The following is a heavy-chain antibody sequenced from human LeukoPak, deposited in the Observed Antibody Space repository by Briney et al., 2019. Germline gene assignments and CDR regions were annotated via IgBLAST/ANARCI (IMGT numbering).Heavy chain of an antibody. V-gene: IGHV3-21*01. CDR3: ARSGGPGTYHQLRYNWFDP. Sequence: GGSLRLSCAASGFTLSDYHMNWVRQAPGKGLEWLSSITTISHYIYYAGAVRGRFTISRDNAKNSMYLQMNSLRGEDTAVYYCARSGGPGTYHQLRYNWFDPWGQGTLVTVSS. CDR2: ITTISHYI. J-gene: IGHJ5*02. D-gene: IGHD3-10*01. CDR1: GFTLSDYH.